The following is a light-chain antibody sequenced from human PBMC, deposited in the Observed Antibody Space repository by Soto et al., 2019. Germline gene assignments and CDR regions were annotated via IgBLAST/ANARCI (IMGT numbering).Light chain of an antibody. CDR2: EVS. CDR1: QSLLHNGGETF. J-gene: IGKJ5*01. V-gene: IGKV2D-29*02. Sequence: DVVLTQTPLSLSVIPGQPASISCKSSQSLLHNGGETFLFWYLQKPGQSPQLLIYEVSNRFSGVPDRFSGGGSGTDFTLEISRVEAEDVGIYYCMQSTQLPPTFGQGTRLGIK. CDR3: MQSTQLPPT.